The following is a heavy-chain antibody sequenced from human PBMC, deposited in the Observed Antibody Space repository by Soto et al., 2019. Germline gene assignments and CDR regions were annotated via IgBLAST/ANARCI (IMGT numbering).Heavy chain of an antibody. CDR1: GFSLSTSGVG. CDR3: ARTPRYSNHVDY. V-gene: IGHV2-5*01. D-gene: IGHD4-4*01. CDR2: IYWNDDK. J-gene: IGHJ4*02. Sequence: QITLKESGPTLVKPTQTLTLTCTFSGFSLSTSGVGVGWIRQPPGKALEWLALIYWNDDKRYSPSLKSRLTTPKATSKNRVFLNMTTMNPGETAPYFCARTPRYSNHVDYWGQGPLVPVSS.